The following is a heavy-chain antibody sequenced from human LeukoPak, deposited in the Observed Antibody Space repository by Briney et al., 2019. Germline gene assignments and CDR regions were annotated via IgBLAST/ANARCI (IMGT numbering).Heavy chain of an antibody. Sequence: SETLSLTCAVYGGSYSGYYWSWIRQPPGKGLEWIGEINHSGSTNYNPSLKSRVTISVDTSKNQFSLKLNSVTAADTAVYYCAREAYSGSNYANYWGQGNLVTVSS. CDR1: GGSYSGYY. V-gene: IGHV4-34*01. J-gene: IGHJ4*02. D-gene: IGHD1-26*01. CDR3: AREAYSGSNYANY. CDR2: INHSGST.